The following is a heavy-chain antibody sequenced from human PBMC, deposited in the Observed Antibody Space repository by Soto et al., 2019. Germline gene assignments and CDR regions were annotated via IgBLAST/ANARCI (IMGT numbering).Heavy chain of an antibody. J-gene: IGHJ4*02. CDR2: IRSKAYGGTT. D-gene: IGHD5-12*01. Sequence: GGSLRLSCTASGFTFGDYAMSWFRQAPGKGLEWVGFIRSKAYGGTTEYAASVKGRFTISRDDSKSIAYLQMNSLKTEDTAVYYCTRVGSGSTRPGFDYWGQGTLVTVSS. V-gene: IGHV3-49*03. CDR1: GFTFGDYA. CDR3: TRVGSGSTRPGFDY.